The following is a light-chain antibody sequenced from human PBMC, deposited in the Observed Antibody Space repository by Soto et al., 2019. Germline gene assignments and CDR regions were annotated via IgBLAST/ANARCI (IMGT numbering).Light chain of an antibody. CDR2: GAS. CDR1: QSVSSSSY. CDR3: RQYGSSPSYT. Sequence: EIVLTQSPGTLSLSPGERATLSCRASQSVSSSSYLAWYQQKPGQAPRLLIYGASSRATGIPDTFSGSGSATDFTLTISRLEREDFAVYYCRQYGSSPSYTFGQGTKLESK. J-gene: IGKJ2*01. V-gene: IGKV3-20*01.